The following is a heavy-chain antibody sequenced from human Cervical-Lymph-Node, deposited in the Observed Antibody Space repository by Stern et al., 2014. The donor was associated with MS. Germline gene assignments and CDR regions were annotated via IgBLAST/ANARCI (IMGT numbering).Heavy chain of an antibody. CDR2: ISGSGVIT. Sequence: EVQLVQSGGGLVQPGGSLRLSCTASGFTFSSYAMSWVRQAPGKGLEWVSAISGSGVITYYADSVKGRFTISRDNSKNTLYLQMNGLRAEDTAVYYCAKDERGSGWYGGFYYWGQGTLVTVSS. CDR1: GFTFSSYA. CDR3: AKDERGSGWYGGFYY. V-gene: IGHV3-23*04. J-gene: IGHJ4*02. D-gene: IGHD6-19*01.